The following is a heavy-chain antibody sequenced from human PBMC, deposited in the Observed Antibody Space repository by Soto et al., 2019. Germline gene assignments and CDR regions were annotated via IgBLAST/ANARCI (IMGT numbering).Heavy chain of an antibody. V-gene: IGHV4-30-4*01. J-gene: IGHJ4*02. Sequence: PSETLSLTCTVSGASISSGDYFWSWICQSPGKGLEWIGYIYDSGSSYYNPSLQSRVTMSVDTSKNQFSLKLSSVTAADTAVYYCAREKGYISGPKNFDYWGQGTLVTVSS. CDR2: IYDSGSS. CDR1: GASISSGDYF. D-gene: IGHD5-12*01. CDR3: AREKGYISGPKNFDY.